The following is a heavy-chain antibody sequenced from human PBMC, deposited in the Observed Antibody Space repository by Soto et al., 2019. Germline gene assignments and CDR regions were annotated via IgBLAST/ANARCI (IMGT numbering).Heavy chain of an antibody. J-gene: IGHJ4*02. D-gene: IGHD3-3*01. V-gene: IGHV3-23*01. CDR2: ISGSGGST. CDR3: AKVIQKDDSPVLRFLEWLFSPFDY. Sequence: EVQLLESGGGLVQPGGSLRLSRAASGFTFTNYAMSWVRQAPGKGPEWVSAISGSGGSTYYAGSVKGRFTISRDNSKNTVYLQMNSLRAEDTAVYYCAKVIQKDDSPVLRFLEWLFSPFDYWGQGTLVTVSS. CDR1: GFTFTNYA.